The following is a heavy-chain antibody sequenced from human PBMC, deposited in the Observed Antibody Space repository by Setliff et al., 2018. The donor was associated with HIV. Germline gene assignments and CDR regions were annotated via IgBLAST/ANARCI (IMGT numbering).Heavy chain of an antibody. CDR3: TRGDSSGYFEY. J-gene: IGHJ4*01. V-gene: IGHV1-2*02. D-gene: IGHD3-22*01. Sequence: ASVKVSCKTSGYTFSDYYMHWVRQAPGQGLEWMGWINPKSGDTKYAQKFQGRVTMTRDTSISTVYMELSRLRSDDTAVYYFTRGDSSGYFEYWGHGILVTVSS. CDR1: GYTFSDYY. CDR2: INPKSGDT.